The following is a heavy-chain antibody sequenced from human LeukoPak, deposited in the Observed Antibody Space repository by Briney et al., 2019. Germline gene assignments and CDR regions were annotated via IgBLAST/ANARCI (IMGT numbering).Heavy chain of an antibody. CDR2: ISSSSSYI. CDR3: ARDWSVVVVMAHYFDY. V-gene: IGHV3-21*01. CDR1: GFTFSSYS. D-gene: IGHD3-22*01. J-gene: IGHJ4*02. Sequence: PGGSLRLSCAASGFTFSSYSMNWVRQAPGKGLEWVSSISSSSSYIYYADSVKGRFTISRDNAKNSLYLQMNSLRAEDTALYYCARDWSVVVVMAHYFDYWGQGTLVTVSS.